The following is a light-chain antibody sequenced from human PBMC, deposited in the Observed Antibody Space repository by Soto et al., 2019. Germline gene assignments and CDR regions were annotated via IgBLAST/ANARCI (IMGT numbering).Light chain of an antibody. CDR3: HQYGGAQWT. Sequence: EIALTQSPATLSVSSGERAALSCRASQSLSSNLTWHQQKPGQAPRLILYGAANRATGSPDTFSGRGSGTDFTLTISRLEHEDGAVYYCHQYGGAQWTFGQGTKVDIK. V-gene: IGKV3-20*01. J-gene: IGKJ1*01. CDR1: QSLSSN. CDR2: GAA.